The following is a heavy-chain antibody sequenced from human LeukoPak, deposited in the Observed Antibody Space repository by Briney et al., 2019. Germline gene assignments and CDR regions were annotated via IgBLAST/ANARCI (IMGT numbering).Heavy chain of an antibody. V-gene: IGHV3-30*18. CDR1: GFTFSSYG. J-gene: IGHJ4*02. Sequence: GGSLRLSCAASGFTFSSYGMHWVRQAPGKGLEWVAVISYDGSNKYYADSVKGRFTISRDNSKNTLYLQMNSLRAEDTAVYYCAKDAYYYDSSDFDYWGQGTLVTVSS. CDR2: ISYDGSNK. CDR3: AKDAYYYDSSDFDY. D-gene: IGHD3-22*01.